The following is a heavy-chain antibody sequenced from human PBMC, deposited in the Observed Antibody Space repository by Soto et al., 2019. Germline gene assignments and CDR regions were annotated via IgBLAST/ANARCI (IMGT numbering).Heavy chain of an antibody. Sequence: PGGSLRLSCAASGFTFINYAMRWVRQATGKGLEWVAVICGNGGSKYYADSVKGRFTISRDNSKNTLYLQMNSLRAEDTAVYYCAKELHTSSGWSQVIYWGQGTLLTVSS. J-gene: IGHJ4*02. CDR2: ICGNGGSK. CDR3: AKELHTSSGWSQVIY. D-gene: IGHD6-19*01. CDR1: GFTFINYA. V-gene: IGHV3-23*01.